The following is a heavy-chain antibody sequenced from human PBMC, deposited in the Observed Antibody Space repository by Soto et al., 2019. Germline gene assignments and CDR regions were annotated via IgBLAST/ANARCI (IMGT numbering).Heavy chain of an antibody. J-gene: IGHJ4*02. V-gene: IGHV4-59*08. Sequence: PSETLSLTCTVSGGSISSYYWSWIRQPPGKGLEWIGHIYYSGSTNYNPSLKSRVTISVDTSKNQFSLKLSSVTAADTAVYYCARHPGTIFGVAVFDYWGQGTLVTVSS. CDR3: ARHPGTIFGVAVFDY. D-gene: IGHD3-3*01. CDR1: GGSISSYY. CDR2: IYYSGST.